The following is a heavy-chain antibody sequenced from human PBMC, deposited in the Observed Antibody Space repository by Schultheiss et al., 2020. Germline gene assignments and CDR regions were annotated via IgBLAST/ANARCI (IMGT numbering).Heavy chain of an antibody. J-gene: IGHJ4*02. D-gene: IGHD2-15*01. CDR3: AKDGGGGGFRPH. V-gene: IGHV3-7*01. CDR2: IKQDGSEK. Sequence: GESLKISCAASGFTFSSYWMSWVRQAPGKGLEWVANIKQDGSEKYYVDSVKGRFTISRDNAKNSLYLQMNSLRAEDTAVYYCAKDGGGGGFRPHWGQGTLVTVSS. CDR1: GFTFSSYW.